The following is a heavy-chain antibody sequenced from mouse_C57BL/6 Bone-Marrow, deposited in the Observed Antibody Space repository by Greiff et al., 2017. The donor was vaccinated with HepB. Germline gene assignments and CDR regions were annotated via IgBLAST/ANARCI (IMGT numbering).Heavy chain of an antibody. V-gene: IGHV1-5*01. D-gene: IGHD2-4*01. CDR1: GYTFTSYW. CDR2: IYPGNSDT. J-gene: IGHJ3*01. CDR3: ILYDYDSWFAY. Sequence: EVQLQQSGTVLARPGASVKMSCKTSGYTFTSYWMHWVKQRPGQGLEWIGAIYPGNSDTSYNQKFKGKAKLTAVTSASTAYMELSSLTNEDSAVYYCILYDYDSWFAYWGQGTLVTVSA.